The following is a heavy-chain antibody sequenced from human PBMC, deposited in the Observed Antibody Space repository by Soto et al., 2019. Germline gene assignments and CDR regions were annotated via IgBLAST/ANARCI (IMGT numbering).Heavy chain of an antibody. CDR3: AKAVGTGAFDY. V-gene: IGHV1-69*13. Sequence: SVKVSCKASGDSFTTSTFNCVRQTPGQGLEWMGTIIPLLETADYAQKFQGSVTITADESTSTVYMELSSLRSEDAALYYCAKAVGTGAFDYWGQGTLVTVSS. D-gene: IGHD1-1*01. CDR1: GDSFTTST. J-gene: IGHJ4*02. CDR2: IIPLLETA.